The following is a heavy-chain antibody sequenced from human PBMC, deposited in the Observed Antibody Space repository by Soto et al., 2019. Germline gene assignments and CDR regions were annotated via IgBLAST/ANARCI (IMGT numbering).Heavy chain of an antibody. CDR2: IKEDGGKT. V-gene: IGHV3-7*04. Sequence: EVQLVESGGGLVQPGGSLRLSCVASGLTLSRYWMSWVRQAPGNGLEWVANIKEDGGKTYYVDSVKGRFTISRDNAKNSVYLQMNSLRVEYTAVYYCSRDYYGPGPDWGQGTLVIVSS. CDR3: SRDYYGPGPD. CDR1: GLTLSRYW. J-gene: IGHJ4*02. D-gene: IGHD3-22*01.